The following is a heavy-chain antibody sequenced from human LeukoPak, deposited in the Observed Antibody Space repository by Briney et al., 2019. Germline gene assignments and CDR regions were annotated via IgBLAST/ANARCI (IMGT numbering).Heavy chain of an antibody. D-gene: IGHD1-26*01. CDR2: ISWNSGSI. Sequence: PGGSLRLSCAASGFTFSSYSMNWVRQAPGKGLEWVSGISWNSGSIGYADSVKGRFTISRDNAKNSLYLQMNSLRAEDTALYYCAKDSTHVVGATIDYWGQGTLATVSS. CDR3: AKDSTHVVGATIDY. V-gene: IGHV3-9*01. CDR1: GFTFSSYS. J-gene: IGHJ4*02.